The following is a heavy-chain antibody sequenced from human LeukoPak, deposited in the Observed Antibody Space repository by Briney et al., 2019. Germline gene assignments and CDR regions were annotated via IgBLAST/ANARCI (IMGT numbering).Heavy chain of an antibody. CDR3: ARDSSGRDGYNYDFDY. D-gene: IGHD5-24*01. CDR2: ISSSSSYI. CDR1: GFTFSSYS. V-gene: IGHV3-21*01. J-gene: IGHJ4*02. Sequence: GGSLRLSCAASGFTFSSYSMNWLRQAPGKGLELVSSISSSSSYIYYADSVKGRFTISRDNAKNSLYLQMNSLRAEDTAVYYCARDSSGRDGYNYDFDYWGQGTLVTVSS.